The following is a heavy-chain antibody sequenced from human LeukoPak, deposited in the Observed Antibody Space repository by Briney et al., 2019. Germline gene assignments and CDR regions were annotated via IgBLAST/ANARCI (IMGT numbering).Heavy chain of an antibody. CDR2: IRYDGSNK. J-gene: IGHJ4*02. CDR1: GFTFRSYG. V-gene: IGHV3-30*02. Sequence: GGSLRLSCAASGFTFRSYGMHWVRQAPGKGLEWVAFIRYDGSNKYYADSVKGRFTISRDNSKNTLYLQMNSLRAEDTAVYYCAKRDSSWYGFDYWGQGTLVTVSS. D-gene: IGHD6-13*01. CDR3: AKRDSSWYGFDY.